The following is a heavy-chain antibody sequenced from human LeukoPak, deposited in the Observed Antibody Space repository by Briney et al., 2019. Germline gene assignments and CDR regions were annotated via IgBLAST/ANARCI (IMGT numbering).Heavy chain of an antibody. J-gene: IGHJ6*04. CDR3: AELGITMIGGV. V-gene: IGHV3-20*04. D-gene: IGHD3-10*02. Sequence: PGGSLRLSCAASGFSFSIYSMNWVRQAPGKGLEWVSGINWNGGSTGYADSVKGRFTISRDNAKNSLYLQMNSLRAEDTAVYYCAELGITMIGGVWGKGTTVTISS. CDR1: GFSFSIYS. CDR2: INWNGGST.